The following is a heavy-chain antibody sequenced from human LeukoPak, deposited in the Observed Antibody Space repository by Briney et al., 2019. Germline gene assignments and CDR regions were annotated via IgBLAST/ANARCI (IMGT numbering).Heavy chain of an antibody. D-gene: IGHD3-3*01. CDR1: GFSFSNHA. CDR2: ISGSGGST. V-gene: IGHV3-23*01. Sequence: GRSLRLSCAASGFSFSNHAMSWVRQAPGKGLEWVSTISGSGGSTYYADSVKGRFTISRDNSKNTVNLQMYSLRAEDTAVYYCARADDFWSGYYRWGFDYWGQGTLVTVSS. CDR3: ARADDFWSGYYRWGFDY. J-gene: IGHJ4*02.